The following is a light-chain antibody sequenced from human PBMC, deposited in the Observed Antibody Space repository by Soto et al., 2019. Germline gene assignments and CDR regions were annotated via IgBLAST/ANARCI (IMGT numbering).Light chain of an antibody. CDR3: SSYTISTTVI. Sequence: QSVLAQPASVSGSPGQSITISCTGSSSDIGGYNYVSWYQQHPGKAPKLIIYDVSNRPSGVSDRISGSKSGNTASLTISGLQTGDEASYYCSSYTISTTVIFGGGTKLTVL. J-gene: IGLJ2*01. V-gene: IGLV2-14*03. CDR1: SSDIGGYNY. CDR2: DVS.